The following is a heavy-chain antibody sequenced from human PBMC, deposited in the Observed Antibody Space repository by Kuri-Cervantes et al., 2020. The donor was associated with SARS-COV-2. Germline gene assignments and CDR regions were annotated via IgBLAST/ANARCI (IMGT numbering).Heavy chain of an antibody. CDR3: ASSRDDDGGNHDY. V-gene: IGHV4-59*10. CDR2: IYTSGST. J-gene: IGHJ4*02. Sequence: GSLRLSCAVYGGSFSGYYWSWIRQPAGKGLEWIGRIYTSGSTNYNPSLKSRVTMSVDTSKNQFSLKLSSVTAADTAVYYCASSRDDDGGNHDYWGQGTLVTVSS. D-gene: IGHD4-23*01. CDR1: GGSFSGYY.